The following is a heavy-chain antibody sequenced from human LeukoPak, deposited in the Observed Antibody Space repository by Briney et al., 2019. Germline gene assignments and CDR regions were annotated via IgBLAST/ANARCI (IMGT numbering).Heavy chain of an antibody. V-gene: IGHV3-20*04. CDR1: GFTFSSYE. Sequence: GGSLRLSCAASGFTFSSYEMNWVRQAPGKGLEWVSNINWKGDTTSYVDSVKGRFTISRDNAKNSLYLQMNSLRAEDTAFYFCARVQQYDKFDYWGQGTLVTVSS. J-gene: IGHJ4*02. D-gene: IGHD3-22*01. CDR3: ARVQQYDKFDY. CDR2: INWKGDTT.